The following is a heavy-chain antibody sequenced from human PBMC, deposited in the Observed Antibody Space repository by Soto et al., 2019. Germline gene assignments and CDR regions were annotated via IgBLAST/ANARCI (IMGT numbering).Heavy chain of an antibody. V-gene: IGHV1-24*01. D-gene: IGHD2-8*01. CDR3: ARCHRGLRCHLDS. CDR1: GHTLTEFS. Sequence: ASVKVSCKISGHTLTEFSIHWARQAPGKGLEWMGGFDPEGGEAIYAQKWHGRVTVTEDTVTDTAYMELSGLKSDDTAVYFCARCHRGLRCHLDSWGQGTLVTVSS. CDR2: FDPEGGEA. J-gene: IGHJ4*02.